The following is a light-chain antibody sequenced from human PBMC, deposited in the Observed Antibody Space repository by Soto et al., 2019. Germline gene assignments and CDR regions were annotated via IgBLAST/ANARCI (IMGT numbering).Light chain of an antibody. CDR2: EVS. CDR3: SSYTNINTRACV. V-gene: IGLV2-14*01. Sequence: QSVLTQPASVSGSPGQSITISCTGTSSDVGTYKYVSWYQQLPGKAPKLMIYEVSNRPSGVSNRFSGSKSGNTASLTISGLQAEDEAEYYCSSYTNINTRACVFGTGTKLTVL. J-gene: IGLJ1*01. CDR1: SSDVGTYKY.